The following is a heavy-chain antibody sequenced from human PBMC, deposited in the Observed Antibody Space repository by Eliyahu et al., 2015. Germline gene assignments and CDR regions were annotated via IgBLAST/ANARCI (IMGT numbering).Heavy chain of an antibody. J-gene: IGHJ4*02. CDR3: AQIIRTGWYNLDS. D-gene: IGHD6-19*01. CDR1: GFSLSNARMG. CDR2: IFSNDEK. Sequence: QVTLKESGPVLVKPTETLTLTCTVSGFSLSNARMGVSWIRQPPGKALEWLAHIFSNDEKSYSTSLKSRLTISKDTSKSQVVLTMTNMDPVDTATYYCAQIIRTGWYNLDSWGQGTLVTVSS. V-gene: IGHV2-26*01.